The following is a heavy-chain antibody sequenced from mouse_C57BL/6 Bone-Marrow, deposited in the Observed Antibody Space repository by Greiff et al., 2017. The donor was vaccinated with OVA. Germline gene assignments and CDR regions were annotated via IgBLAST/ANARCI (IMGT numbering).Heavy chain of an antibody. CDR1: GYTFTSYG. Sequence: QVQLQQSGAELARPGASVKLSCKASGYTFTSYGISWVKQRTGQGLEWIGEIYPRSGNTYYNEKFKGKATLTADKSSSTAYMELRSLTSEDSAVYFCARRTLSYGGFAYWGQGTLVTVSA. CDR2: IYPRSGNT. V-gene: IGHV1-81*01. CDR3: ARRTLSYGGFAY. J-gene: IGHJ3*01. D-gene: IGHD1-1*01.